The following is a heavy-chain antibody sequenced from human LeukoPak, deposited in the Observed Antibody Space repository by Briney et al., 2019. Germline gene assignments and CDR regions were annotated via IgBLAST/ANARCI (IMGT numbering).Heavy chain of an antibody. J-gene: IGHJ3*02. CDR3: ARTDRTGTAGSAFDN. CDR1: GFTFSSYA. Sequence: GGSLRLSCAASGFTFSSYAMHWVRQAPGEGLEWVSVISYDGSNKYYADSVKGRCTISRDNSKNTVYLQMNSLRVDDTAVYYCARTDRTGTAGSAFDNWGQGTEVTVSS. D-gene: IGHD1-1*01. CDR2: ISYDGSNK. V-gene: IGHV3-30-3*01.